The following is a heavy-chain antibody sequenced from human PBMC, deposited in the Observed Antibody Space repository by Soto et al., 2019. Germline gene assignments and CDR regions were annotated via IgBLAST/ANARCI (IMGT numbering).Heavy chain of an antibody. Sequence: SETLSLTCDVSGDTISTGGYTWAWIRQPPGKGLEWIGHTNHSGNPYYNPSLKSRVTISVDTSKNQLSLKLSSVTAADTAVYYCARGWGRIFDYWGQGTLVTVSS. D-gene: IGHD7-27*01. J-gene: IGHJ4*02. CDR1: GDTISTGGYT. CDR3: ARGWGRIFDY. CDR2: TNHSGNP. V-gene: IGHV4-30-2*01.